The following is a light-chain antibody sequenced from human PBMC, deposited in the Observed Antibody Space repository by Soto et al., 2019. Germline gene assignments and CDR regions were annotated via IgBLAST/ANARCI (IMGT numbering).Light chain of an antibody. CDR2: GAS. J-gene: IGKJ2*01. CDR1: QTISSY. V-gene: IGKV1-39*01. CDR3: QQSYSTLRYT. Sequence: DIQMTQSPSSLSASVGDRVTITCRASQTISSYLNWYQQKAGKAPRLLIYGASSLQSGVPSRFSGSGSGTDFTLAINTLQPEDFAAYYCQQSYSTLRYTFGQGTKLEI.